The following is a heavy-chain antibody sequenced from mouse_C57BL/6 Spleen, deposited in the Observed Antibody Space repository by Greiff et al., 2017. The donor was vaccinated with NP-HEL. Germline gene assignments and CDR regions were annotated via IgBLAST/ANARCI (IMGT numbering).Heavy chain of an antibody. V-gene: IGHV5-6*02. D-gene: IGHD1-1*01. CDR1: GFTFSSYG. CDR2: ISSGGSYT. J-gene: IGHJ4*01. Sequence: DVKLVESGGDLVKPGGSLKLSCAASGFTFSSYGMSWVRQTPDKRLEWVATISSGGSYTYYPDSVKGRFTISRDNAKNTLYLQMSSLKSEDTAMYYCARPPATMDYWGQGTSVTVSS. CDR3: ARPPATMDY.